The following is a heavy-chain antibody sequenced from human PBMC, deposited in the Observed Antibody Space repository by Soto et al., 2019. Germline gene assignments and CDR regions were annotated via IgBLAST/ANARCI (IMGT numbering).Heavy chain of an antibody. CDR2: INPNGGST. J-gene: IGHJ4*02. V-gene: IGHV1-46*01. CDR3: ARGLAACDY. Sequence: QMQLVQSGAEVKKPGASVKLSCKASGYTFTNYYIHWVRQAPGQGLEWMAIINPNGGSTNYPQKFQGRVTLTRDTSTSTVYMELSSLKSEDTAVYYCARGLAACDYWGQGTLVTVSS. CDR1: GYTFTNYY. D-gene: IGHD6-13*01.